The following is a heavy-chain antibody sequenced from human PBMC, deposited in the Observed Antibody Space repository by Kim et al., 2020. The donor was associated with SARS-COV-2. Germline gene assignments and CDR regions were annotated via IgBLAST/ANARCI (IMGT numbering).Heavy chain of an antibody. Sequence: GGSLRLSCAASGFTFSSYGMHWVRQAPGKGLEWVAVIWYDGSNKYYADSVKGRFTISRDNSKNTLYLQMNSLRAEDTAVYYCARDTPLDWWELRSTDDAFDIWGQGTMVTVSS. CDR3: ARDTPLDWWELRSTDDAFDI. D-gene: IGHD1-26*01. V-gene: IGHV3-33*01. J-gene: IGHJ3*02. CDR2: IWYDGSNK. CDR1: GFTFSSYG.